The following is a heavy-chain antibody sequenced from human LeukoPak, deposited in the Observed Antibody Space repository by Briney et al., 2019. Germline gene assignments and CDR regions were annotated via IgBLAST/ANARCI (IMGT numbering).Heavy chain of an antibody. J-gene: IGHJ6*03. CDR3: ARSRGYTYLNYMDV. Sequence: GRSLRLSCAASGFTFDDYAMHWVRQAPGKGLEWVSGIGGRGGSTYYGDSVKGRFTISRDNSKNTLYVQMNNLRAEDTAIYYCARSRGYTYLNYMDVWGKGTTVTVSS. V-gene: IGHV3-23*01. CDR1: GFTFDDYA. CDR2: IGGRGGST. D-gene: IGHD5-18*01.